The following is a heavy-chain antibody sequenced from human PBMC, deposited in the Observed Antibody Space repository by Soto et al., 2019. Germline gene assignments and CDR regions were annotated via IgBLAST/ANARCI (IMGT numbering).Heavy chain of an antibody. CDR2: IYYSGTT. CDR3: ARVESSGWYPHY. CDR1: GGSIAGYY. D-gene: IGHD6-19*01. J-gene: IGHJ4*02. Sequence: SETLSLTCTVSGGSIAGYYWSWVRQPPGKGLEWIGYIYYSGTTNYNPSLTSRVTMSVDSSKNQFSLNLKSVTAADTAVYFCARVESSGWYPHYWGQGTLVTVSS. V-gene: IGHV4-59*01.